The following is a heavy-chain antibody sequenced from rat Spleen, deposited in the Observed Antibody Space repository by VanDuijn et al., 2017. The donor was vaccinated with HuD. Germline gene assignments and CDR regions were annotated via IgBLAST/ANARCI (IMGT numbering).Heavy chain of an antibody. D-gene: IGHD3-8*01. J-gene: IGHJ2*01. Sequence: EVQLVESGGGLVQPGRSLKLSCAASGFTFSSFAMAWVRQAPKKGLEWVATITSGGSNTYYPDSVKGRFTISRDNAKSTLYLQMDSLRSEDTATYYCAKDWGNPFDYWGQGVMVTVSS. CDR1: GFTFSSFA. CDR2: ITSGGSNT. V-gene: IGHV5-25*01. CDR3: AKDWGNPFDY.